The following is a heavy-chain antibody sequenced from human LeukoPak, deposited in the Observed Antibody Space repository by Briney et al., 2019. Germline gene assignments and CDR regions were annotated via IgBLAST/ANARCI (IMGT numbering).Heavy chain of an antibody. D-gene: IGHD3-3*01. Sequence: PGGSLRLSCAASGFTFSGYGMHWVRQAPGKGLEWVAVISYDGSNKYYADSVKGRFTISRDNSKNTLYLQMNSLRAEDTAVYYCAREVFWSGYFANLHFDYWGRGTLVTVSS. V-gene: IGHV3-30*03. CDR1: GFTFSGYG. CDR2: ISYDGSNK. J-gene: IGHJ4*02. CDR3: AREVFWSGYFANLHFDY.